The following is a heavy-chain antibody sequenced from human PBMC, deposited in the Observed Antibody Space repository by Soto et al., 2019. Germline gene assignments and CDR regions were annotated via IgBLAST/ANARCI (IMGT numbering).Heavy chain of an antibody. Sequence: QLHLVQSGAVVKKPGASVTVSCSASGYPVTAYYMHWVRQAPGRGLEWMGGINPATGAAKYTQTFQGRVPKTRDTSQSTGFMEPRGPTSGDPAVFFWAGGGGVGVAGSAAFDMWGQGTLVTVSS. CDR3: AGGGGVGVAGSAAFDM. CDR1: GYPVTAYY. J-gene: IGHJ3*02. V-gene: IGHV1-2*02. CDR2: INPATGAA. D-gene: IGHD3-3*01.